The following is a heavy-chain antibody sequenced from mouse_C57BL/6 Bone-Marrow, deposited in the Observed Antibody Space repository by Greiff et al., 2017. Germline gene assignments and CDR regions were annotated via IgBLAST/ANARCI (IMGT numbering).Heavy chain of an antibody. CDR2: IYPGRGST. Sequence: VQLQQSGAELVKPGASVKLSCKASGYTFTSYWITWVKQRPGQGLEWIGDIYPGRGSTNYNAKFKSKATLTVDTSSSTASMQLSILTSEDSAVYYCATYIWYFDGWGTGTTVTVSS. CDR1: GYTFTSYW. V-gene: IGHV1-55*01. J-gene: IGHJ1*03. CDR3: ATYIWYFDG. D-gene: IGHD1-3*01.